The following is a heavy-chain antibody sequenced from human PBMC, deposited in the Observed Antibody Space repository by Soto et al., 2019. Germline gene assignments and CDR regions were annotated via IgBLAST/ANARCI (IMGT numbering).Heavy chain of an antibody. CDR3: ARGRGDGYNQHWYFDL. V-gene: IGHV4-34*01. D-gene: IGHD3-10*01. J-gene: IGHJ2*01. CDR2: INHSGST. CDR1: GGSFSGYY. Sequence: QVHLQQWGAGLLKPSETLSLTCAVYGGSFSGYYWSWIRQPPGKGLEWIGEINHSGSTNYNPSLKSRDSTSVGASNNQFSLKLRSVTAADTAVYYCARGRGDGYNQHWYFDLWGRGTLVTVSS.